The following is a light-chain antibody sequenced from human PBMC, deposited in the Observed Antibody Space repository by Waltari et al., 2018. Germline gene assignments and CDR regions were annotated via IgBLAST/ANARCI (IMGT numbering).Light chain of an antibody. CDR3: QQSYSRPPT. Sequence: DIQMIQAPSSLSASIGDRVIITCRASENIANYVSWYRQKPGTAPELLIYRISSLQSGVPSRFSGGGSGTDFTLTISRLQPEDFATYICQQSYSRPPTFGQGTKVEIK. CDR1: ENIANY. CDR2: RIS. V-gene: IGKV1-39*01. J-gene: IGKJ2*01.